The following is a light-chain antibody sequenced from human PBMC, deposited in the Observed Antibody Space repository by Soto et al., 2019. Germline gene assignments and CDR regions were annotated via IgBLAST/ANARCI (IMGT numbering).Light chain of an antibody. CDR3: QPSFT. J-gene: IGKJ3*01. V-gene: IGKV1-5*03. Sequence: DIQMTQSPSTLSASVGDRVTITCRASQSISSWLAWYQQKPGKAPRLLIYKASTLESGVPSRFSGSGSGTEFTLTISSLHPDEFTTDHFQPSFTFGPGTKVDIK. CDR2: KAS. CDR1: QSISSW.